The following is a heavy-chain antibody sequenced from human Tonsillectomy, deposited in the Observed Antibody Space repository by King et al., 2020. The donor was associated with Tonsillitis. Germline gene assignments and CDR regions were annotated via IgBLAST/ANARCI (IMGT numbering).Heavy chain of an antibody. J-gene: IGHJ6*02. CDR2: ISYDGSNK. CDR3: AKELRAAAGPRRYGMDV. V-gene: IGHV3-30*18. D-gene: IGHD6-13*01. Sequence: VQLVESGGGVVQPGRSLRLSCAASGFTFSSYGMHWVRQAPGKGLEWVAVISYDGSNKYYADSVKGRFTISRDNSKNTLYLQMNSLRAEDTSVYYCAKELRAAAGPRRYGMDVWGQGTTVTVSS. CDR1: GFTFSSYG.